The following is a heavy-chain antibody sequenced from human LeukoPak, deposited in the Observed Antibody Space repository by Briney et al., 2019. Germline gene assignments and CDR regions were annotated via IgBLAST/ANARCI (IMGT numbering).Heavy chain of an antibody. D-gene: IGHD5-18*01. CDR2: INPNSGGT. V-gene: IGHV1-2*02. CDR3: ARKPRGYNYGHFDY. CDR1: GYTFTGYY. Sequence: ASVKVSCKASGYTFTGYYMHWVRQAPGQGLEWMGWINPNSGGTNYAQKFQGRVTMTRDTSISTAYMELSRLRSDDTAVYYCARKPRGYNYGHFDYWGQGTLVTVSS. J-gene: IGHJ4*02.